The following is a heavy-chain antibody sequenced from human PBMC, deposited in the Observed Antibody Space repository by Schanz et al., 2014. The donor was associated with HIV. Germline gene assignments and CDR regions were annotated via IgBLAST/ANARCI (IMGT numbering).Heavy chain of an antibody. Sequence: QVQLVQSGTEVKKPGSSVKVSCKSSGGTFRTFAISWVRQAPGQGLEWMGGIVPIFGTPNYAQNFQGRVTITADESASTAYMELSGLTSGDTAVYYCASDPPQNGYNSLDYWGQGTLVTVSS. J-gene: IGHJ4*02. D-gene: IGHD5-12*01. CDR3: ASDPPQNGYNSLDY. V-gene: IGHV1-69*01. CDR2: IVPIFGTP. CDR1: GGTFRTFA.